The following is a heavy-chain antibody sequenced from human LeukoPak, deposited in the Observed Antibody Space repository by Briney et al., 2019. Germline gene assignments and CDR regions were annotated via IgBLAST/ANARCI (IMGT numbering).Heavy chain of an antibody. CDR2: INAGNGNT. J-gene: IGHJ3*02. V-gene: IGHV1-3*01. Sequence: GASVKVSCKASGYTFTSYAMHWVRQAPGQRLEWMGWINAGNGNTKYSQKFQGRVTITRDTSASTAYMELSSLRSEDTAVYYCARPRIMVRGGNDAFDIWGQGTMVTVSS. CDR1: GYTFTSYA. CDR3: ARPRIMVRGGNDAFDI. D-gene: IGHD3-10*01.